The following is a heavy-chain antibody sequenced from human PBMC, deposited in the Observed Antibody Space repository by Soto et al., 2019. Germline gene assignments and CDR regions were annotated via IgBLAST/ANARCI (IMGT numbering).Heavy chain of an antibody. CDR3: ARGPGYCSSTSCHGDWFDP. D-gene: IGHD2-2*01. J-gene: IGHJ5*02. V-gene: IGHV4-39*01. CDR1: GGSISSSSYY. Sequence: KPSETLSLTCTVSGGSISSSSYYWGWIRQPPGKGLEWIGSIYYSGSTYYNPSLKSRVTISVDTSKNQFSLKLSSVTAADTAVYYCARGPGYCSSTSCHGDWFDPWGQGTLVTVSS. CDR2: IYYSGST.